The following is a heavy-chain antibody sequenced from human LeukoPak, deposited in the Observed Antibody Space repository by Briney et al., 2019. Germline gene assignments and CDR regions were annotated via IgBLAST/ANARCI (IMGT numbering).Heavy chain of an antibody. D-gene: IGHD1-26*01. CDR1: GFTFSSYE. CDR3: ARCGRGGSNSMPFLDY. V-gene: IGHV3-48*03. J-gene: IGHJ4*02. CDR2: ISGGGETI. Sequence: GGSLRLSCVASGFTFSSYEMNWVRQAPGKGLEGGSYISGGGETIVYLDSVKGRFTISRDNADNSLALQMNSLRAEDTAVYYCARCGRGGSNSMPFLDYWGQGALVTVSS.